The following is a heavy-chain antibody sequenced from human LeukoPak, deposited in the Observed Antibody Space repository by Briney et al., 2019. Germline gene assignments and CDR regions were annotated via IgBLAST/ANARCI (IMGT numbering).Heavy chain of an antibody. CDR3: ARGSGSYYLDWFDP. D-gene: IGHD1-26*01. V-gene: IGHV3-48*03. CDR2: ISSSGSTI. J-gene: IGHJ5*02. Sequence: GVLRLSCAASGFTFSSYEMNWVRQAPGKGLEWVSYISSSGSTIYYADSVKGRFTISRDNAKNSLYLQMNSLRAEDTAVYYCARGSGSYYLDWFDPWGQGTLVTVSS. CDR1: GFTFSSYE.